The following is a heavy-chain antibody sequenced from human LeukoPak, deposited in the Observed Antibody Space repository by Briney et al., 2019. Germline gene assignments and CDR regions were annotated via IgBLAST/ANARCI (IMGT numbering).Heavy chain of an antibody. CDR2: INEDGRVT. V-gene: IGHV3-74*01. CDR1: GFPFSNYW. Sequence: GGSLRLSCAASGFPFSNYWMHWVRQAPGKGLVWVSRINEDGRVTSYAGSVRGRFTISRDSVENTLHLQMNSLRAEDTAVYYCVKDFGGNSDYWGQGTLVTVSS. J-gene: IGHJ4*02. D-gene: IGHD4-23*01. CDR3: VKDFGGNSDY.